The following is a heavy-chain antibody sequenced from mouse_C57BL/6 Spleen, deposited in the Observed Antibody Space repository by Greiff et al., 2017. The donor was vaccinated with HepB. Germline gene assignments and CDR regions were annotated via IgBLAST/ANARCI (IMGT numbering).Heavy chain of an antibody. Sequence: QVQLQQSGAELVKPGASVKLSCKASGYTFTSYWMHWVKQRPGQGLEWIGMIHPNSGSTNYNEKFKSKATLTVDKSSSTAYMQLSSLTSEDSAVYYCAREPGLYYFDYWGQGTTLTVSS. CDR2: IHPNSGST. CDR1: GYTFTSYW. V-gene: IGHV1-64*01. J-gene: IGHJ2*01. CDR3: AREPGLYYFDY.